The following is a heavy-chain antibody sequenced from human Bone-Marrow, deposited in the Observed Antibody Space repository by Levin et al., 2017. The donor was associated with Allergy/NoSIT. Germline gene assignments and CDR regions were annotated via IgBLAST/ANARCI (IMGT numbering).Heavy chain of an antibody. CDR3: ARGGCSSTSCLDY. D-gene: IGHD2-2*01. V-gene: IGHV3-74*01. Sequence: GGSLRLSCAASGFTFSRYYMHWVRQAPGKGLVWVSRITLDVTDTYYADSVKGRFTISRDNAENTLFLQMNSLRAEDTAIYYCARGGCSSTSCLDYWGQGILVTVTS. CDR1: GFTFSRYY. J-gene: IGHJ4*02. CDR2: ITLDVTDT.